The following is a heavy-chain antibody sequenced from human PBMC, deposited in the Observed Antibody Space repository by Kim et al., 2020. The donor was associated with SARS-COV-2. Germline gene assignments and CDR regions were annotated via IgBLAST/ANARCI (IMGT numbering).Heavy chain of an antibody. CDR3: ARVGFYYGSGSFHYYYGMEV. D-gene: IGHD3-10*01. CDR1: GGSISSYY. V-gene: IGHV4-59*01. CDR2: IYYSGST. J-gene: IGHJ6*02. Sequence: SETLSLTCTVSGGSISSYYWSWIRQPPGKGLEWIGYIYYSGSTNYNPSLKSRVTISVDTSKNQFSLKLSSVTAADTAVYYCARVGFYYGSGSFHYYYGMEVWGQGTTVTVSS.